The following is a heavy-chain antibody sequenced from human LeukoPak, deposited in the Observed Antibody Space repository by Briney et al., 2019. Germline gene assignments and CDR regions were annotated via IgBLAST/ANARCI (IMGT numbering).Heavy chain of an antibody. V-gene: IGHV3-49*04. Sequence: GGSPRLSCAASGFTFSSYAMSWVRQAPGKGLEWIGFIRRKANDGSTEYAASVKGRFTISRDDSKAIAYLQMNGLQTEDTALYYCTRADGDYDHRFFDYWGQGTQVIVSS. CDR1: GFTFSSYA. CDR2: IRRKANDGST. D-gene: IGHD4-17*01. CDR3: TRADGDYDHRFFDY. J-gene: IGHJ4*02.